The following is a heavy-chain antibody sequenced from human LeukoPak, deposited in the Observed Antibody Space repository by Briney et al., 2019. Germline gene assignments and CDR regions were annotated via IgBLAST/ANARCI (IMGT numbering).Heavy chain of an antibody. CDR2: ITSSSTI. J-gene: IGHJ4*02. CDR3: ASVRGDY. CDR1: GFTFSSYS. V-gene: IGHV3-48*01. D-gene: IGHD3-16*01. Sequence: PGGSLRLSCAASGFTFSSYSMNWVRQAPGKGLEWVSYITSSSTIFYADSVKGRFTVSRDNAKNSLCLQMNSLRAEDTAVYYCASVRGDYWGQGTQVTVSS.